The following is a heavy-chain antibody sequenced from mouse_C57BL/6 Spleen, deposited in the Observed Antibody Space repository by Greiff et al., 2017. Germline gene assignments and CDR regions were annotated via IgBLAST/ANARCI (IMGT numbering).Heavy chain of an antibody. J-gene: IGHJ2*01. V-gene: IGHV5-6*01. CDR2: ISSGGSYT. CDR3: ARQDYLDY. CDR1: GFTFSSYG. Sequence: EVKLVESVGDLVKPGGSLKLSCAASGFTFSSYGMSWVRQTPDKRLEWVATISSGGSYTYYPDSVKGRFTISRDNAKNTLYLQMSSLKSEDTAMYYCARQDYLDYWGQGTTLTVSS.